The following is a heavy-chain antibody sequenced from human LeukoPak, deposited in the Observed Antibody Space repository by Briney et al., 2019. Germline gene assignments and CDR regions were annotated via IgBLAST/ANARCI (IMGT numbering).Heavy chain of an antibody. CDR1: GGTFSSYA. D-gene: IGHD2-2*01. Sequence: SVKVSCKASGGTFSSYAISWVRQAPGQGLEWMGGIIPIFGTANYAQKFQGRVTITADESTSTAYMELSSLRSEDTAVYYCARAFAGYCSSTSCPNYYYYYYMGVWGKGTTVTVS. CDR3: ARAFAGYCSSTSCPNYYYYYYMGV. V-gene: IGHV1-69*01. J-gene: IGHJ6*03. CDR2: IIPIFGTA.